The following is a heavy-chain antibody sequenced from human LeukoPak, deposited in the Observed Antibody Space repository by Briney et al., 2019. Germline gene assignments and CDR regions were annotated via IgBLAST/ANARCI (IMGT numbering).Heavy chain of an antibody. D-gene: IGHD4-23*01. Sequence: GGSLRLSCAASGFTFSSYTIHWVRQAPGQGLEWVAVTSFDGSHKSLADSVQGRFTISRDNSRTTVYLQMNSLREEDTAMYFCARDLTSGGLLDYWGQGTLVTVST. J-gene: IGHJ4*02. CDR1: GFTFSSYT. CDR3: ARDLTSGGLLDY. CDR2: TSFDGSHK. V-gene: IGHV3-30-3*01.